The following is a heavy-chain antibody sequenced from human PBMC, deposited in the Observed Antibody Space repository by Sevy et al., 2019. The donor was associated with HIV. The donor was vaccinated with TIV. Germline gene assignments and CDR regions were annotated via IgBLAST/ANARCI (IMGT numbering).Heavy chain of an antibody. Sequence: ASVKVSCKVSGYTFSIYRITWVRQAPGQGLEWMGWISPHTGDTKFAENFQDRVTMSTDTSTATAYMELSSLRSDGTAVYYCARAFCTSGRCYSLAYWGQGTLVTVSS. CDR1: GYTFSIYR. V-gene: IGHV1-18*01. CDR2: ISPHTGDT. J-gene: IGHJ4*02. CDR3: ARAFCTSGRCYSLAY. D-gene: IGHD2-15*01.